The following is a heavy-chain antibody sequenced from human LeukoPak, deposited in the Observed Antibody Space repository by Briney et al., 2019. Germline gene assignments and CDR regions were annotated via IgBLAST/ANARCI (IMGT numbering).Heavy chain of an antibody. D-gene: IGHD2-2*01. CDR2: VYYIGNA. CDR1: GDSISNHIYY. V-gene: IGHV4-39*01. Sequence: SETLSLTCAVSGDSISNHIYYWDWIRQTPGKGLEWIGAVYYIGNAYYNPSLKSRVTISVDTSKNQFSLKLSSVTAADTAVYYCARQSTYCSSTSCYVHWFDPWGQGTLVTVSS. CDR3: ARQSTYCSSTSCYVHWFDP. J-gene: IGHJ5*02.